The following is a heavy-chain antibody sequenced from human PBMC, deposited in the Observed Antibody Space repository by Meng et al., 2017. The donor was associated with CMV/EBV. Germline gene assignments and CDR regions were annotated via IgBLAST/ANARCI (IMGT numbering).Heavy chain of an antibody. Sequence: GSLRLSCTVSSGSISSYYWSWIRQPPGKGLEWIGYIYYSGSTNYNPSIKSRVTISVDTSKNQSSLKLSSVTAADTAVYYCARGDYSGYDRPGYGMDVWGQGTTVTVSS. CDR1: SGSISSYY. V-gene: IGHV4-59*01. J-gene: IGHJ6*02. CDR2: IYYSGST. D-gene: IGHD5-12*01. CDR3: ARGDYSGYDRPGYGMDV.